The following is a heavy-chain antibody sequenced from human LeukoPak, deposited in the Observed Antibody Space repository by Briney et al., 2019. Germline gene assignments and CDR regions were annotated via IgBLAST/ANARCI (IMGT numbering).Heavy chain of an antibody. V-gene: IGHV1-18*01. J-gene: IGHJ6*02. Sequence: ASVNVSCKASGYTFTNYGISWVRQAPGQGLEWMGWICAYNGNTNYARNPQGRVSMTTDTSTSTAYMELRSLRSDDTAVYYCARDPLSSSWSTYYYGLDVWGQGTTVTVSS. CDR1: GYTFTNYG. CDR3: ARDPLSSSWSTYYYGLDV. CDR2: ICAYNGNT. D-gene: IGHD6-13*01.